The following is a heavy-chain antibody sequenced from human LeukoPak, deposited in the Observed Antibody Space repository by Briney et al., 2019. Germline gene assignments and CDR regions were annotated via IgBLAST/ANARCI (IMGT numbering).Heavy chain of an antibody. Sequence: GASVKVSRKASGYSFTSYAMHWVRQAPGQRLEWMGWINGGNGNTKCSQNFQGRVTITRDTSASTAYMDLSSLRSEDTAVYYCAQSSGYYSAFDIWGQGTMVTVSS. V-gene: IGHV1-3*01. CDR3: AQSSGYYSAFDI. J-gene: IGHJ3*02. CDR2: INGGNGNT. CDR1: GYSFTSYA. D-gene: IGHD3-22*01.